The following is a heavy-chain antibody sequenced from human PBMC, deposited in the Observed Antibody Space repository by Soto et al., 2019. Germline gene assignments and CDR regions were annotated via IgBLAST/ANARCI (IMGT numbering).Heavy chain of an antibody. D-gene: IGHD4-4*01. CDR3: TTDPEMTKETTGDY. V-gene: IGHV3-15*01. Sequence: EVQLVESGGGLVRPGVSLRLSCGASGFTFSNAWMSWVRQAPGKGLDWVGRIKSKTDGGTPYYAAPGKSRFTISREDSKNTLYLQMNSLKTEDTAVYYCTTDPEMTKETTGDYWGQVTLVTVAS. CDR2: IKSKTDGGTP. J-gene: IGHJ4*02. CDR1: GFTFSNAW.